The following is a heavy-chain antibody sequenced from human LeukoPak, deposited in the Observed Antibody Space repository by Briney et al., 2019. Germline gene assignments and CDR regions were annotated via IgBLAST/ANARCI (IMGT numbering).Heavy chain of an antibody. J-gene: IGHJ5*02. CDR2: ISGSGGST. CDR3: AKDLITMVRGVTWFDP. CDR1: GFTFSSYA. Sequence: GGSLRLSCAASGFTFSSYAMTWVRQAPGKGLEWVSAISGSGGSTYYADSVKGRFTISRDNSKNTLYLQMSGLRAEDTAVYYCAKDLITMVRGVTWFDPWGRGTLVTVSS. D-gene: IGHD3-10*01. V-gene: IGHV3-23*01.